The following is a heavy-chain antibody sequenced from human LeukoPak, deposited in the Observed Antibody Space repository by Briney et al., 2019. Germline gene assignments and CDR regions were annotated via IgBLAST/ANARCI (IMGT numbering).Heavy chain of an antibody. D-gene: IGHD5-12*01. CDR1: GYTFTGYY. CDR3: ARGSLEATIGPRSLGAFDI. CDR2: INPNSGGT. J-gene: IGHJ3*02. V-gene: IGHV1-2*02. Sequence: GASVKVSCKASGYTFTGYYMHWVRQAPGQGLEWMGWINPNSGGTNYAQKFQGRVTMTRDTSISTAYMELSRLRSDDTAVYYCARGSLEATIGPRSLGAFDIWGQGTMVTVSS.